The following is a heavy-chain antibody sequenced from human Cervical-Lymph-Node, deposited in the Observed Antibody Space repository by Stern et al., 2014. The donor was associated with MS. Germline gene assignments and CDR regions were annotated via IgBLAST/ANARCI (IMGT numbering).Heavy chain of an antibody. CDR2: HTSSSSTI. CDR3: ARDHIAAAGWYNWFDP. J-gene: IGHJ5*02. V-gene: IGHV3-48*02. Sequence: QLVESGGGLVQHGGSLRLSCAASGFTFSSYSMTWVRPAPGKGLEWVSYHTSSSSTIYYADSVKGRFAISRDNAKNSLYLQMNSLRDEDTAVYYCARDHIAAAGWYNWFDPWGQGTLVTVSS. D-gene: IGHD6-13*01. CDR1: GFTFSSYS.